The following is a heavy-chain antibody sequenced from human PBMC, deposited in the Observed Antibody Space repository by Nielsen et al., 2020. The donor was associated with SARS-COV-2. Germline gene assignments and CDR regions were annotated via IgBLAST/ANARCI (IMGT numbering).Heavy chain of an antibody. J-gene: IGHJ6*02. CDR3: ARQPSDYYGMDV. Sequence: GESLKISCKGSGYTFTTYWIGWVRQMPGKGLEWMGIIYPGDSDTRYSPSFQGQVIFSVDKATTTAYLQWSALKASDTAIYYCARQPSDYYGMDVWGQGTTVTVSS. CDR2: IYPGDSDT. CDR1: GYTFTTYW. V-gene: IGHV5-51*01.